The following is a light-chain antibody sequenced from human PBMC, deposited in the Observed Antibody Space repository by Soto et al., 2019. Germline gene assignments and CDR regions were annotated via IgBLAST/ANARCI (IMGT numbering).Light chain of an antibody. Sequence: QSALSQPRSVSGSPGQSVTISCTGTSSDVGAYNYVSWYQQHPGKVPKLMIYDVSQRPSGVPDRFSGSKSGNTSYLTISGLHAEDEGDYYCCSYAGSYTVIFGGGTKLTVL. CDR1: SSDVGAYNY. V-gene: IGLV2-11*01. J-gene: IGLJ2*01. CDR3: CSYAGSYTVI. CDR2: DVS.